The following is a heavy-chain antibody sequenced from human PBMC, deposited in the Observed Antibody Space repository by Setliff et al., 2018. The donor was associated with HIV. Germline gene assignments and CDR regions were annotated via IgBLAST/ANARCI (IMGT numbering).Heavy chain of an antibody. CDR1: GGSFSGYY. J-gene: IGHJ6*04. CDR2: INHSGST. D-gene: IGHD4-17*01. V-gene: IGHV4-34*01. CDR3: ARDDYGDYVSGMDV. Sequence: SETLSLTCAVYGGSFSGYYWSWIRQPPGKGLEWIGEINHSGSTNYNPSLKSRVTISVDTSKNQFSLKLSSVTAADAAVYYCARDDYGDYVSGMDVWGKGTTVTVSS.